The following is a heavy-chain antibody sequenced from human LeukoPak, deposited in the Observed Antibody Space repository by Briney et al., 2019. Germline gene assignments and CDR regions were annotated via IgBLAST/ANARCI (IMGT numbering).Heavy chain of an antibody. CDR2: IKKDGSEK. V-gene: IGHV3-7*03. CDR1: GFTFSSYW. Sequence: PGGSLRLSCAASGFTFSSYWMSWVRQAPGKGLEWVANIKKDGSEKYYVDSVKGRFTISRDNAKNSLYLQMNSLRAEDTAVYYCARGAAAGTGEYFQHWGQGTLVTVSS. J-gene: IGHJ1*01. CDR3: ARGAAAGTGEYFQH. D-gene: IGHD6-13*01.